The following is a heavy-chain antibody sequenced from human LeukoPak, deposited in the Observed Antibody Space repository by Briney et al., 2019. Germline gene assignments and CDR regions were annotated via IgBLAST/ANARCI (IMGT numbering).Heavy chain of an antibody. D-gene: IGHD3-22*01. Sequence: GRSLRLSCSASGFTFGDYGLTWVRQAPGKGLEWIGFIRIQGYGGTTEYAASVKGRFTVSRDDFKSIAYLQMNSLKTEDTAVYYCARSGPHYHDSSTYDYWGQGALVTVSS. CDR3: ARSGPHYHDSSTYDY. V-gene: IGHV3-49*04. CDR1: GFTFGDYG. CDR2: IRIQGYGGTT. J-gene: IGHJ4*02.